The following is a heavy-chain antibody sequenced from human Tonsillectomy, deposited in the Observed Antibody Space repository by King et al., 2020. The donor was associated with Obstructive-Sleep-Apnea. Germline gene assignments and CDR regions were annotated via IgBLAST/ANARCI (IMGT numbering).Heavy chain of an antibody. V-gene: IGHV4-34*01. CDR2: MNHSGCT. Sequence: VQLQQWGAGLLKPSETLSLTCAVDGASFSGYYWSWIRQPPGKGLEWIGEMNHSGCTNYNPSLKSRVTILLDTSKNQFSLKLTSVTAADTAVYYCAKGQYFGRYDYWGQGTLVTVSS. J-gene: IGHJ4*02. D-gene: IGHD3-9*01. CDR1: GASFSGYY. CDR3: AKGQYFGRYDY.